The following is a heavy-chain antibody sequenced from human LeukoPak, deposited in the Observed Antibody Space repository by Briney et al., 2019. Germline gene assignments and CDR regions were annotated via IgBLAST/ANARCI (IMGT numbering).Heavy chain of an antibody. CDR3: SRENGAFSPFGY. D-gene: IGHD2-8*01. CDR2: ISLTGLT. Sequence: SGTLSLTCGVSGGSISNTNWWRWVRQPPGQGLEWIGEISLTGLTHYNPSLESRVTVSLDKSKNQLSLNLTSVTAADTAVYYCSRENGAFSPFGYWGQGTLVTVLS. CDR1: GGSISNTNW. V-gene: IGHV4-4*02. J-gene: IGHJ4*02.